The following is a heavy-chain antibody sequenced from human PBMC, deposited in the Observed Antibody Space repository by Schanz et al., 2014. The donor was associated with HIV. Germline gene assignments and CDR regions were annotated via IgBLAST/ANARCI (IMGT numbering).Heavy chain of an antibody. Sequence: QVQLVQSGAEVRRPGASLKVSCKASGYTFTNYFIHWVRQAPGQGLEWMGIINPSGAGTTYARKLQGRVTMTRDTSTSTVYMHLSSLRSDDTAVYFCARDFNIGDQYYFDHWGQGTLVTVSS. J-gene: IGHJ4*02. CDR3: ARDFNIGDQYYFDH. CDR2: INPSGAGT. D-gene: IGHD2-21*02. V-gene: IGHV1-46*04. CDR1: GYTFTNYF.